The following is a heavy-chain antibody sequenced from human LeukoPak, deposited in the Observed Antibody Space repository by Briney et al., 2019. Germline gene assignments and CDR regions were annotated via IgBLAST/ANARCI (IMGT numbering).Heavy chain of an antibody. CDR3: ARVYYSNSYDYWYFDL. CDR1: GGSFSGYY. D-gene: IGHD6-13*01. Sequence: SETLSLTCAVYGGSFSGYYWSWIRQPPGKGLEWIGYIFYSGGANYNPSLKSRVTISVDTSKSQFSLKLTSVTAADTAVYYCARVYYSNSYDYWYFDLWGRGTLVTVSS. V-gene: IGHV4-59*01. J-gene: IGHJ2*01. CDR2: IFYSGGA.